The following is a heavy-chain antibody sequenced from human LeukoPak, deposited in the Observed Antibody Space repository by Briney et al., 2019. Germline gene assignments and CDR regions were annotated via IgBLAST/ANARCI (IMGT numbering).Heavy chain of an antibody. CDR1: GGSISSSNW. CDR2: IYHSGST. Sequence: SETLSLTCAVSGGSISSSNWWSWVRQPPGKGLEWIGEIYHSGSTNYNPSLKSRVTISVDKSKNQFSLKLSSVTAADTAVYYCARGSTYYYDSSGYSYYFDYWGQGTLVTVSS. V-gene: IGHV4-4*02. D-gene: IGHD3-22*01. CDR3: ARGSTYYYDSSGYSYYFDY. J-gene: IGHJ4*02.